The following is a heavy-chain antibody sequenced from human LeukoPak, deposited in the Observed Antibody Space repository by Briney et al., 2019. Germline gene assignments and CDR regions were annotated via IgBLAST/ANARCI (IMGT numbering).Heavy chain of an antibody. J-gene: IGHJ4*02. CDR3: AKKSAIFGVVLIEGFDY. V-gene: IGHV3-23*01. CDR2: ISGSGGST. Sequence: GGSLRLSCAASGFTFSNYVMSWVRQAPGKGLEWVSAISGSGGSTYYADSVKGRFTISRDNSKNTLYLQMNSLRAEDTAVYYCAKKSAIFGVVLIEGFDYWGQGTLVTVSS. D-gene: IGHD3-3*01. CDR1: GFTFSNYV.